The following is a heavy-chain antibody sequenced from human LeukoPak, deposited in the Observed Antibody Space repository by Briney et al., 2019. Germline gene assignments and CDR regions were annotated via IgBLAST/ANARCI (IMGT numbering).Heavy chain of an antibody. CDR3: ARVQYDFWSGYFLDFDY. CDR1: GYFISRGYY. V-gene: IGHV4-38-2*02. CDR2: IYHSGST. D-gene: IGHD3-3*01. Sequence: SETLSLTCTVSGYFISRGYYWGWIRQPPGKGLEWIGAIYHSGSTNYNPSLKSRVTISVDTSKNQFSLKLSSVTAADTAVYYCARVQYDFWSGYFLDFDYWGQGTLVTVSS. J-gene: IGHJ4*02.